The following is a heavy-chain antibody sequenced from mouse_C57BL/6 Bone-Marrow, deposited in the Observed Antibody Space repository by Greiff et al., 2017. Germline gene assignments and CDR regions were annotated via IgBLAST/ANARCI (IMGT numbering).Heavy chain of an antibody. D-gene: IGHD1-1*01. CDR1: GYTFTDYY. Sequence: EVQLQQSGPELVKPGASVKISCKASGYTFTDYYMNWVKQNHGKSLEWIGDINPNNGGTSYNQKFKGKATLTVDKSSSTAYMELRNLTSEDSAVYYCARLHYYCGPAYWGQGTTLTVSS. V-gene: IGHV1-26*01. CDR3: ARLHYYCGPAY. CDR2: INPNNGGT. J-gene: IGHJ2*01.